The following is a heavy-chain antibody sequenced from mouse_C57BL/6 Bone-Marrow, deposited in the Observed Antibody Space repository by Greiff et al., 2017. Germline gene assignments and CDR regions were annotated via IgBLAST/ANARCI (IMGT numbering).Heavy chain of an antibody. V-gene: IGHV5-9*01. CDR1: GFTFSSYT. Sequence: EVQLQESGGGLVKPGGSLKLSCAASGFTFSSYTMSWVRQTPEKRLQWVAAISGGGGNTYYPDSVQGRFTISRDNDKNILYLQMSSLRSEDTALYYCSRQVTTVLATKYFDVWGTGTTVTGSS. CDR2: ISGGGGNT. D-gene: IGHD1-1*01. CDR3: SRQVTTVLATKYFDV. J-gene: IGHJ1*03.